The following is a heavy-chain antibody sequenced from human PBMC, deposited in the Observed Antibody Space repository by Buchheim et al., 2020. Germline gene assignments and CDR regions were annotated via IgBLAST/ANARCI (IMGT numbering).Heavy chain of an antibody. CDR1: GFTFSSYA. D-gene: IGHD6-6*01. V-gene: IGHV3-23*01. Sequence: EVQLLESGGGLVQPGGSLRLSCAASGFTFSSYAMSWVRQAPGKGLEWVSAISGSGGSTYYADSVKGRFTISRDNSKNTLYLQMNSLRAEDTAVYYCASPFSIAARRGGYYYYGMDVWGQGTT. CDR2: ISGSGGST. J-gene: IGHJ6*02. CDR3: ASPFSIAARRGGYYYYGMDV.